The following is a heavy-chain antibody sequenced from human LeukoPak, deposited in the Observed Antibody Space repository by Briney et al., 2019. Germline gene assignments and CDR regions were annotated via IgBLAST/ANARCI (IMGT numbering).Heavy chain of an antibody. CDR1: GFSISSSSYY. J-gene: IGHJ4*02. Sequence: SETLSLTCTVSGFSISSSSYYWGWIRQPPGKGLEWIGSIYYSGSTYYNPSLKSRVTISVDTSKNQFSLKLSSVTAADTAVYYCAREGRYYYDTSGYYFDWGQGTLVTVSS. D-gene: IGHD3-22*01. CDR3: AREGRYYYDTSGYYFD. V-gene: IGHV4-39*07. CDR2: IYYSGST.